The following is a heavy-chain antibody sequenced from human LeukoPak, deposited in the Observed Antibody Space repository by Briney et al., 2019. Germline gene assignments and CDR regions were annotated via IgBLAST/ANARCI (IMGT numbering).Heavy chain of an antibody. CDR3: ARGGQRYCSSTSCYPVDY. J-gene: IGHJ4*02. V-gene: IGHV3-11*01. CDR2: ISSGGSTI. D-gene: IGHD2-2*01. CDR1: GFTFSDYY. Sequence: GRSLRLSCAASGFTFSDYYMSWIRHAPGKGLEWVSYISSGGSTIYYADSVKGRFTMSRDNAKNSLYLQMNSLRAEDTAVYYCARGGQRYCSSTSCYPVDYWGQGTLVTVSS.